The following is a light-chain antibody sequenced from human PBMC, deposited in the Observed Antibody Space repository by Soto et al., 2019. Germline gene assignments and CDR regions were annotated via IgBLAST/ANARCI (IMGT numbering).Light chain of an antibody. CDR1: SSNIGAGYD. V-gene: IGLV1-40*01. J-gene: IGLJ2*01. Sequence: QAVVTQPPSVSGAPGQRVTISCTGSSSNIGAGYDVHWYQQLPGTAPKLLISGNSHRPSGVPDRFSGSKSGTSASLAITGLQAEDEADYYCQSYDSSLSGDVVFGGGTKLTVL. CDR2: GNS. CDR3: QSYDSSLSGDVV.